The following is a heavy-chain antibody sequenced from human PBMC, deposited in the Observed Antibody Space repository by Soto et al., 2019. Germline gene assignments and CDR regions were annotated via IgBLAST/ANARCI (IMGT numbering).Heavy chain of an antibody. D-gene: IGHD3-16*01. CDR3: ARAPYDYIWGSERQPSYYYYMDV. CDR1: GGSISSGDYY. V-gene: IGHV4-31*01. Sequence: PSETLSLTCTVSGGSISSGDYYWSWIRQHPGKGLEWIGYICYSRCNYDNPSLKSPVTISVDTSKNQFSLKRSSVTAADTAVYYCARAPYDYIWGSERQPSYYYYMDVWGKGTTVTVSS. CDR2: ICYSRCN. J-gene: IGHJ6*03.